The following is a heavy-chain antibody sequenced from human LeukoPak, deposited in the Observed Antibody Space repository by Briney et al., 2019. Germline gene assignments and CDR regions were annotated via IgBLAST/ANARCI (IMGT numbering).Heavy chain of an antibody. D-gene: IGHD2-2*01. CDR1: GGSFSGYY. V-gene: IGHV4-34*01. Sequence: SETLSLTCAVYGGSFSGYYWSWIRQPPGKGLEWIGEINHSGSTNYNPSLKSRVTISVDTSKNQFSLKLSPVTAADTAVYYCARAPKTIVVVPAAIRAPAAGYYMDVWGKGATVTVS. J-gene: IGHJ6*03. CDR2: INHSGST. CDR3: ARAPKTIVVVPAAIRAPAAGYYMDV.